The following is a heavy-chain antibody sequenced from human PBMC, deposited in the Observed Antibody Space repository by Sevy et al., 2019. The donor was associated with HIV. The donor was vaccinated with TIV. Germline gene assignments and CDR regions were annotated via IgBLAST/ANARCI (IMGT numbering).Heavy chain of an antibody. CDR3: ARDLPPSATTVAHFDY. D-gene: IGHD4-17*01. CDR1: GFTFSSYS. Sequence: GGSLRLSCAASGFTFSSYSMNWVRQAPGKGLEWVSYISSSSSTIYYADSVKGRFTISRDNAKKSLYLQMNSLRAEDTALYYCARDLPPSATTVAHFDYWGRGTLVTVSS. CDR2: ISSSSSTI. V-gene: IGHV3-48*04. J-gene: IGHJ4*02.